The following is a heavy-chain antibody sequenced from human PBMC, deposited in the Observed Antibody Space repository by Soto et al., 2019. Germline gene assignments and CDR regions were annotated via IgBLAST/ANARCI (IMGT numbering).Heavy chain of an antibody. Sequence: EVQLLESGGGLVLPGGSLRLSCAASGITISNYPMSWVRQAPGKGLDWVSGISGSGDRTYYADSAKGRFTISKDISKNSLSLQRDNLGVEDTAVYFCVKDDGGYPSTAPHWGQGTLVTVSS. D-gene: IGHD3-22*01. CDR3: VKDDGGYPSTAPH. V-gene: IGHV3-23*01. J-gene: IGHJ1*01. CDR2: ISGSGDRT. CDR1: GITISNYP.